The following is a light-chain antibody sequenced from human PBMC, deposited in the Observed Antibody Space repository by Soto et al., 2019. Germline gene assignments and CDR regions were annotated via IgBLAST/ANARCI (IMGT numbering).Light chain of an antibody. CDR1: QSVSKN. Sequence: EIAMTQSPATLSVSPGERATLSCRASQSVSKNLAWYQVKPGQAPRLLIYGASTRATGIPDRFSGSGSGTEFTLTISSLQSEDFAVYYCQQYNTWPGFGPGTKVDGK. CDR3: QQYNTWPG. V-gene: IGKV3-15*01. J-gene: IGKJ3*01. CDR2: GAS.